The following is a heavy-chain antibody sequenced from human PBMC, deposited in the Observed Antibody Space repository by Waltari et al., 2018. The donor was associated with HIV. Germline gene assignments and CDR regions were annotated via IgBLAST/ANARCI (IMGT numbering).Heavy chain of an antibody. CDR3: ARDIAIFGVVRYGMDV. V-gene: IGHV1-2*02. CDR2: INPNSGGT. Sequence: QVQLVQSGAEVKKPGASVKVSCKASGYTFTGYYMHWVRQAPGQGLEWMGWINPNSGGTNYAQKFQGRVTMTRDTSISTAYMELSRLRSDDTAVYYCARDIAIFGVVRYGMDVWGQGTTVTVSS. D-gene: IGHD3-3*01. J-gene: IGHJ6*02. CDR1: GYTFTGYY.